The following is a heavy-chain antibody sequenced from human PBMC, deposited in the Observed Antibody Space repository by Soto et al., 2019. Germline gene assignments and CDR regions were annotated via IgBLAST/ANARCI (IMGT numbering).Heavy chain of an antibody. CDR2: IDPSDSYT. V-gene: IGHV5-10-1*01. D-gene: IGHD2-15*01. Sequence: KGSGDSFAIYGVSRVLQIPGKGLEWMGRIDPSDSYTNYSPSFQGHVTISADKSISTAYLQWSSLKASDTAMYYCARRYCSGGSCRPEYYYYGTDVSGQAPT. CDR3: ARRYCSGGSCRPEYYYYGTDV. J-gene: IGHJ6*02. CDR1: GDSFAIYG.